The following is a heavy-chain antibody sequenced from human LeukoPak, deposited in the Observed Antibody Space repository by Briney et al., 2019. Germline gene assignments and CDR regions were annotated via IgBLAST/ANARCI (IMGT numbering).Heavy chain of an antibody. CDR1: GFTFDNYA. J-gene: IGHJ3*02. D-gene: IGHD6-19*01. Sequence: GGSLRLSCAASGFTFDNYAMHWVRQPPGKGLEWVSGISWKGGSIGYADSVKGRFTISRDNSKNTLYLQMNSLRAEDTAVYYCARAGGSGWSVLGAFDIWGQGTMVTVSS. V-gene: IGHV3-9*01. CDR3: ARAGGSGWSVLGAFDI. CDR2: ISWKGGSI.